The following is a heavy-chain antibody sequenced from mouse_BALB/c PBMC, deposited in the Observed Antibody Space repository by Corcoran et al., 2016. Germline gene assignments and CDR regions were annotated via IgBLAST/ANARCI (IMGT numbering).Heavy chain of an antibody. CDR2: IYWDDDK. CDR3: ARSTRLLPFFAY. CDR1: GFLLSHYGMD. Sequence: QVTLKECGPGILHPSQTVTETCIFSGFLLSHYGMDVSWIPQPSGKGLEWLAHIYWDDDKRYNPSLKSRLTISKETSSKQVFLKITSVDTADTATYYCARSTRLLPFFAYWGQGTLVTVS. D-gene: IGHD1-1*01. J-gene: IGHJ3*01. V-gene: IGHV8-12*01.